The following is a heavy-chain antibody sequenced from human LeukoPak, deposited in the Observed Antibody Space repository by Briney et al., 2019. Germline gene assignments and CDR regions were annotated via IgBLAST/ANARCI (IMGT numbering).Heavy chain of an antibody. CDR1: GFPFSSYW. CDR2: VNRDGSET. Sequence: GGSLRLSCVASGFPFSSYWMTWVRQAPGKGLEWVANVNRDGSETYYLDSVKGRFTISKDNAKNSLYLQMNSLRAEDTALYHCARNNGMDVWGQGTTVIVSS. V-gene: IGHV3-7*03. CDR3: ARNNGMDV. J-gene: IGHJ6*02.